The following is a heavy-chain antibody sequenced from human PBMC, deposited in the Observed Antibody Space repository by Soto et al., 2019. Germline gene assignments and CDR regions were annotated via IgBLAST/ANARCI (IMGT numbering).Heavy chain of an antibody. J-gene: IGHJ4*02. CDR1: GYTFTNHA. CDR3: ARTSGYYFYDY. V-gene: IGHV1-3*01. D-gene: IGHD3-3*01. Sequence: ASVKVSCKASGYTFTNHAIHWVRQAPGQGLEWMGWINAGKGDTKYSQKFQGRVTITRDTSASTAYMELSSLRSEDTAVYYCARTSGYYFYDYWGQGTLVTVSS. CDR2: INAGKGDT.